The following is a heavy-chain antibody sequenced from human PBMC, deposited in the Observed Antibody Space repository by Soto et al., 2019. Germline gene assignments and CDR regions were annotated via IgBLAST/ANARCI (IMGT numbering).Heavy chain of an antibody. J-gene: IGHJ4*02. D-gene: IGHD6-13*01. V-gene: IGHV4-34*01. CDR1: GGSFSGYY. CDR3: AGVQYSSSWSFDY. CDR2: INHSGST. Sequence: SETPSLTCAVYGGSFSGYYWSWIRQPPGKGLEWIEEINHSGSTNYNPSLKSRVTISVDTSKNQFSLKLSSVTAADTAVYYCAGVQYSSSWSFDYWGQGTLVTVSS.